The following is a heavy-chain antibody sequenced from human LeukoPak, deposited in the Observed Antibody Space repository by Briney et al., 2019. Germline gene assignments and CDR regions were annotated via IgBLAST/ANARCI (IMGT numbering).Heavy chain of an antibody. D-gene: IGHD3-22*01. V-gene: IGHV1-69*04. CDR3: ARSQDYYDSSGYYCLDY. J-gene: IGHJ4*02. CDR2: IIPILGIA. CDR1: GGTFSSYA. Sequence: KISCKASGGTFSSYAISWVRQAPGQGLEWMGRIIPILGIANYAQKFQGRVTITADKSTSTAYMELSSLRSEDTAVYYCARSQDYYDSSGYYCLDYWGQGTLVTVSS.